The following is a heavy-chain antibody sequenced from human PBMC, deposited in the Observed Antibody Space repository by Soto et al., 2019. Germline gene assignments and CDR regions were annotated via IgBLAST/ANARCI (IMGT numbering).Heavy chain of an antibody. CDR1: GYTFTSYD. CDR3: ARLAKPHGSGRGRWFDP. J-gene: IGHJ5*02. D-gene: IGHD6-19*01. Sequence: QVQLVQSGAEVKKPGASVKVSCKASGYTFTSYDINWVRQATGQGLEWMGWMNPNSGNTGYAQKFQGRVTMTRNTSISTAYMELSSLRSEDTAVYYCARLAKPHGSGRGRWFDPGGQGTLVTVAS. V-gene: IGHV1-8*01. CDR2: MNPNSGNT.